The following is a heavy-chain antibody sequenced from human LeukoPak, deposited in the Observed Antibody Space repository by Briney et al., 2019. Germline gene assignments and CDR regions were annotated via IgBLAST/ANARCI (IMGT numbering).Heavy chain of an antibody. Sequence: SETLSLTCTVSGGSISSGGYYWSWIRQHPGRGLEWIGYIYYSGSTYYNPSLKSRVTISVDTSKNQFSLKLSSVTAADTAVYYCAREFRTYYYDSSGFDYWGQGTLVTVSS. V-gene: IGHV4-31*03. D-gene: IGHD3-22*01. CDR2: IYYSGST. CDR1: GGSISSGGYY. J-gene: IGHJ4*02. CDR3: AREFRTYYYDSSGFDY.